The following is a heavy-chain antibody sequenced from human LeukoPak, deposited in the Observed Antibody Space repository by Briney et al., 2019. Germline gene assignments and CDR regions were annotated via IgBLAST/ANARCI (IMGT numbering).Heavy chain of an antibody. CDR1: GFTFSNYA. CDR3: AKVGGDYTPYYFDY. CDR2: ISGNGGRT. J-gene: IGHJ4*02. D-gene: IGHD4-17*01. V-gene: IGHV3-23*01. Sequence: PGGSLRLSCAASGFTFSNYAMSWVRQAPGKGLEWVAVISGNGGRTYYADSVKGRFTISRDNSKNTLYLQMNSLRAEDTAVYYCAKVGGDYTPYYFDYWGQGTLVTVSS.